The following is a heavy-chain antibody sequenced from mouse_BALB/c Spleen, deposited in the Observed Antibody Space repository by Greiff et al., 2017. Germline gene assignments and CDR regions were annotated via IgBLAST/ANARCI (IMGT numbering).Heavy chain of an antibody. CDR1: GFSLTSYG. D-gene: IGHD1-2*01. V-gene: IGHV2-2*02. Sequence: QVQLQQSGPGLVQPSQSLSITCTVSGFSLTSYGVHWVRQSPGKGLEWLGVIWSGGSTDYNAAFISRLSISKDNSKSQVFFKMNSLQANDTAIYYCASYYGYDGYFDYWGQGTTLTVSS. CDR2: IWSGGST. CDR3: ASYYGYDGYFDY. J-gene: IGHJ2*01.